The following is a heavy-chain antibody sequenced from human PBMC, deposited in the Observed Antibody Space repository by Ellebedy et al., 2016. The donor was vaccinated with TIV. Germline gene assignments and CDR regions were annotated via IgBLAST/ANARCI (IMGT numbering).Heavy chain of an antibody. CDR2: FSGSGTSI. J-gene: IGHJ4*02. CDR3: ATTPKGGSSDY. Sequence: GESLKISCAASGFTFSTYSMNWVRQTPGKGLEWVSSFSGSGTSIYYGDSLKGRFSISRDNAKNSVYLKMNSLRAEDTSFYYCATTPKGGSSDYWGQGTLVTVSS. V-gene: IGHV3-21*04. D-gene: IGHD1-26*01. CDR1: GFTFSTYS.